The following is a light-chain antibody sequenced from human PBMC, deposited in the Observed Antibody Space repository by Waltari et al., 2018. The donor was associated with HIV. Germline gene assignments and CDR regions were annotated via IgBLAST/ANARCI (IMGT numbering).Light chain of an antibody. V-gene: IGLV1-47*01. Sequence: QSVLTQPPSASGTPGQRVTISCSGSSSNIGSNYVYWYQQLPGTAPNLLIYRNNPRPSGVPDRLSGSKSGTSASLAIIGLRSEDESDYYCAAWDDSLSGLVFGGGTKLTVL. J-gene: IGLJ3*02. CDR1: SSNIGSNY. CDR2: RNN. CDR3: AAWDDSLSGLV.